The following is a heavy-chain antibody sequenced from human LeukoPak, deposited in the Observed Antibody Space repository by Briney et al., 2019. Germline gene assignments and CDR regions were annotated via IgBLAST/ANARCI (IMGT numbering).Heavy chain of an antibody. CDR3: ARGARGSGTASDY. Sequence: GGSLRLSCAASGFTFSSYWMHWVRQAPGKGLVWVSRINSGGSSTNYADSVKGRFTISRDNAKNTLHLQMYSLRAEDTAVYYCARGARGSGTASDYWGQGTLVTVSS. D-gene: IGHD3-10*01. CDR2: INSGGSST. CDR1: GFTFSSYW. J-gene: IGHJ4*02. V-gene: IGHV3-74*01.